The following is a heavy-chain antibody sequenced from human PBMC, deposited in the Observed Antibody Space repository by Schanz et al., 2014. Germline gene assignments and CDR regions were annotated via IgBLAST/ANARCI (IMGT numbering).Heavy chain of an antibody. CDR1: GFTVNNYA. CDR2: ISPTGSST. D-gene: IGHD1-1*01. Sequence: EVQLVESGGGLVQPGGSLRLSCTVSGFTVNNYAMHWVRQAPGKGLEWVSNISPTGSSTYYADSVKGRFTIARDNSKSTLCLQMDSLRVEDTAVYYCMAMGRNTSRYFDHWGQGTLVTVSS. CDR3: MAMGRNTSRYFDH. J-gene: IGHJ4*02. V-gene: IGHV3-23*04.